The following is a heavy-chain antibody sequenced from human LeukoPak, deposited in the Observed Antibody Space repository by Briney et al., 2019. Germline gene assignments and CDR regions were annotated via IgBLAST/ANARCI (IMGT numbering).Heavy chain of an antibody. J-gene: IGHJ4*02. D-gene: IGHD3-22*01. Sequence: ASVKVSCKASGYTFTGYYMHWVRQAPGQGLEWMGLINPNSGATNYAQKFQGRVTMTRDTSISTAYMEVSRLRSDDTAVFYCAREGSGYPYWGQGTLVTVSS. V-gene: IGHV1-2*02. CDR1: GYTFTGYY. CDR2: INPNSGAT. CDR3: AREGSGYPY.